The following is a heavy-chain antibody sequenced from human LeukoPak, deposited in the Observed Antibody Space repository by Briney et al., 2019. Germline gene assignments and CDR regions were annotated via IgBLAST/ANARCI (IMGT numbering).Heavy chain of an antibody. CDR1: GFTFNTYN. V-gene: IGHV3-21*01. CDR2: ISSSSSYI. Sequence: GGSLRLSCAASGFTFNTYNMNWVRQAPGKGLEWVSSISSSSSYIYYADSVKGRFTISRDNAKNSLYLQMNSLRAEDTAVYYCARDATTELGTVYMDVWGKGTTVTISS. CDR3: ARDATTELGTVYMDV. J-gene: IGHJ6*03. D-gene: IGHD4-17*01.